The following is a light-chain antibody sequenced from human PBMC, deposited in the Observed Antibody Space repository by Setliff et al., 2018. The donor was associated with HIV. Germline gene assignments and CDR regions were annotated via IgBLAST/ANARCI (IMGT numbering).Light chain of an antibody. CDR2: DVT. Sequence: QSVLTQPASVSGSPGQSITISCTGTSSDVGGYNYVSWYQQHPGKAPKLMICDVTNRPSGVSDRFSGSKSGNTASLTISGLQAEDEADHYCCSYTSSNTVLFGGGTK. CDR3: CSYTSSNTVL. J-gene: IGLJ2*01. CDR1: SSDVGGYNY. V-gene: IGLV2-14*03.